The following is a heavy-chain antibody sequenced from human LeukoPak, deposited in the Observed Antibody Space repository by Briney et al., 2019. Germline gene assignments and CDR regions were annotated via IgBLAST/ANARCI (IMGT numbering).Heavy chain of an antibody. Sequence: GGSLRLSCAASGFTFSSYGMHWVRQAPGKGLEWVAFIRCDGSNKYYADSVKGRFTISRDNSKNTLYLQMNSLRAEDTAVYYCARDGYCSGGSCISYFDYWGQGTLVTVSS. V-gene: IGHV3-30*02. CDR2: IRCDGSNK. CDR1: GFTFSSYG. CDR3: ARDGYCSGGSCISYFDY. J-gene: IGHJ4*02. D-gene: IGHD2-15*01.